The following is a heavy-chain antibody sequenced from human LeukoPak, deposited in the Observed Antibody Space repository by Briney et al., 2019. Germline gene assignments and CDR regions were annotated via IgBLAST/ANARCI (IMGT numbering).Heavy chain of an antibody. Sequence: ASVKVSCKASGYTFTGYYVHWVRQAPGQGLEWMGWINPNSGGTNYAQKFQGRVTMTRDTSISTAYMELSRLRSDDTAVYYCARVRNKGFGDRCDNDFDYWGQGTLVTVSS. CDR2: INPNSGGT. J-gene: IGHJ4*02. CDR1: GYTFTGYY. CDR3: ARVRNKGFGDRCDNDFDY. V-gene: IGHV1-2*02. D-gene: IGHD3-10*01.